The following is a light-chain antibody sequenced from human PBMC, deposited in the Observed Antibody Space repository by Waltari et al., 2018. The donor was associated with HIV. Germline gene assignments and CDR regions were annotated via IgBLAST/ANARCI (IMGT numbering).Light chain of an antibody. CDR2: DVT. CDR1: SDDVGYYNY. Sequence: QSALTQPASVSGSPGQSIVISCTGPSDDVGYYNYVSCYQQHPGKVPKLLIYDVTSRPSGVSNRFSGSKSGNTASLTISGLRADDEADYYCSSYVGSSTSWLFGGGTKLTV. J-gene: IGLJ3*02. V-gene: IGLV2-14*03. CDR3: SSYVGSSTSWL.